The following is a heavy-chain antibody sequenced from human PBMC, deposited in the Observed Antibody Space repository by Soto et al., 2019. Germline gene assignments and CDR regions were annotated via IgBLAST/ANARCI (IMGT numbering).Heavy chain of an antibody. J-gene: IGHJ5*02. D-gene: IGHD2-2*01. Sequence: SVKLSCKDSGGIYSSNTISWVRQAPRQGLEWMGRIIPILGIANYAQKFQGRVTITADKSTSTAYMELSSLRSEDTAVYYCAILGYCSSTSCRGSHNWFDPWGQGTLVTVSS. CDR1: GGIYSSNT. CDR3: AILGYCSSTSCRGSHNWFDP. CDR2: IIPILGIA. V-gene: IGHV1-69*02.